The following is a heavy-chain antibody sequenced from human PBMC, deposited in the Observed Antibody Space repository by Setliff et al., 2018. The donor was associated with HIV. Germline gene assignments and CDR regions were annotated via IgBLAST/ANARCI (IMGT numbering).Heavy chain of an antibody. Sequence: PGGSPRLSCAASGFTFSNYCMTWVRQAPGKGLEWLSYISSASSTIYYADSLKGRFTISRDNAKNSLYLQMNSLRVEDTAIYYCARDLTLPARSSYMDVWGKGTTVTVSS. CDR1: GFTFSNYC. CDR3: ARDLTLPARSSYMDV. CDR2: ISSASSTI. J-gene: IGHJ6*03. V-gene: IGHV3-48*01.